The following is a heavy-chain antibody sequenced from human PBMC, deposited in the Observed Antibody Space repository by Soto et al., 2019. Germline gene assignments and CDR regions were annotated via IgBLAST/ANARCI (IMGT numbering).Heavy chain of an antibody. CDR2: IYYSGST. CDR1: GGSISSGDYY. V-gene: IGHV4-30-4*01. D-gene: IGHD1-1*01. J-gene: IGHJ6*02. Sequence: TLSLTCTVSGGSISSGDYYWSWIRQPPGKGLEWIGYIYYSGSTYYNPSLKSRVTISVDTSKNQFSLKLSSVAAADTAVYYCARDPTRSDYYYYGMDVWGQGTTVTVSS. CDR3: ARDPTRSDYYYYGMDV.